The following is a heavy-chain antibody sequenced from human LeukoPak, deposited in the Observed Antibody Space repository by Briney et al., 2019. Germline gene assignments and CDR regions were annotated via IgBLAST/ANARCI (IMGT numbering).Heavy chain of an antibody. CDR3: AKSSSGYYRRFDY. CDR2: ISGAGDKT. V-gene: IGHV3-23*01. J-gene: IGHJ4*02. Sequence: GGSLRLSCAVSGFAFSNYAMSWVRQAPGKGLEWVSAISGAGDKTYYADSVKGRFTISRGNSKNTLYLQMNSLRAEDTAVYYCAKSSSGYYRRFDYWGQGTPVTVSS. CDR1: GFAFSNYA. D-gene: IGHD3-22*01.